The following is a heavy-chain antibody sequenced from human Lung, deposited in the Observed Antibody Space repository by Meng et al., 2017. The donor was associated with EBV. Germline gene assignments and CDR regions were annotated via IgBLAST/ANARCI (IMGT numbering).Heavy chain of an antibody. CDR3: ARGRRNEPLFDY. CDR1: GDSFSTQT. J-gene: IGHJ4*02. D-gene: IGHD1-14*01. Sequence: VRLVQPGAGGKKPGSSGKVTCKTSGDSFSTQTFSWGRQAPGQGLEWMGGLIAVFDKTKAAPRFQDRVTFTADESTSTAYMELSSLTFDDTAVYFCARGRRNEPLFDYWGQGTLVTVSS. CDR2: LIAVFDKT. V-gene: IGHV1-69*13.